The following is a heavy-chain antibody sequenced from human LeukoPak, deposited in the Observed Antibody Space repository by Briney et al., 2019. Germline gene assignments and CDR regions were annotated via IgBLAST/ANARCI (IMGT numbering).Heavy chain of an antibody. CDR2: IYSGGGT. V-gene: IGHV3-53*01. CDR3: ARGSRAGAPNSYFDY. J-gene: IGHJ4*02. Sequence: GGSLRLSCAASGFTVSSNYMTWVRQAPGKGLEWVSVIYSGGGTYYADSVKGRFTISRDNSKNTLYLQMNSLRAEDTAVYYCARGSRAGAPNSYFDYWGQGTQVTVSS. CDR1: GFTVSSNY. D-gene: IGHD1-26*01.